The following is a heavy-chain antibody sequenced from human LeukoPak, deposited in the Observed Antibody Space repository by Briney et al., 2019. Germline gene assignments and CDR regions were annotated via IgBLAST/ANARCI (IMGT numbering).Heavy chain of an antibody. Sequence: GASVKVSCKASGYTFTSYGISWVRQAPGQGLEWMGWISAYNGNTNYAQKLQGRVTMTTDTSTSTAYMELRSLRSDDTAVYYCARDLGYYDILTGYSPYYFDCWGQGTLVTVSS. CDR2: ISAYNGNT. D-gene: IGHD3-9*01. CDR1: GYTFTSYG. J-gene: IGHJ4*02. CDR3: ARDLGYYDILTGYSPYYFDC. V-gene: IGHV1-18*04.